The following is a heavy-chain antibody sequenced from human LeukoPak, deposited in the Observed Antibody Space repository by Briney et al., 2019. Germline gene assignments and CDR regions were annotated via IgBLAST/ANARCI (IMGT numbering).Heavy chain of an antibody. Sequence: PGGSLRLSCAASGFTFSSYAMSWVRQAPGKGLEWVSAISGSGGSTYYADSVKGRFTISRDNSKNTLYLQMNSLRAEDTAVYYCAKMGQGSCGWYGSVAFDIWGQGTMVTISS. CDR2: ISGSGGST. J-gene: IGHJ3*02. CDR1: GFTFSSYA. D-gene: IGHD6-19*01. V-gene: IGHV3-23*01. CDR3: AKMGQGSCGWYGSVAFDI.